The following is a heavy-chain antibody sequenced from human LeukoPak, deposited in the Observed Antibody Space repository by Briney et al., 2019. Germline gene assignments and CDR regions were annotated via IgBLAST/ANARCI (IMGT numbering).Heavy chain of an antibody. CDR1: GFTFDDYA. J-gene: IGHJ3*02. Sequence: PGRSLRLSCAASGFTFDDYAMHWVRQAPGKGLEWVSGINTDGTRTSYADSVKGRFTISRDNAKNTLFLQMNSLRAEDTAVYYCAREEEGDAFDIWGQGTMVTVSS. CDR3: AREEEGDAFDI. CDR2: INTDGTRT. V-gene: IGHV3-74*01.